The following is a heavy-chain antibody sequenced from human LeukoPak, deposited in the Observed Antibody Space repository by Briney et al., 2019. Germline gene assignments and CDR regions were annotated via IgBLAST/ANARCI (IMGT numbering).Heavy chain of an antibody. CDR3: ARPGWHSSGWYGIDY. D-gene: IGHD6-19*01. CDR1: GYSFTSYW. V-gene: IGHV5-51*01. J-gene: IGHJ4*02. CDR2: IYPGDSDT. Sequence: GESLKISCKGSGYSFTSYWIGWVRQMPGKGLEWMGIIYPGDSDTRYSPSFQGQVTISADKSISTAYLQWSSLKASDTAMYYCARPGWHSSGWYGIDYWGQGTLVTVSS.